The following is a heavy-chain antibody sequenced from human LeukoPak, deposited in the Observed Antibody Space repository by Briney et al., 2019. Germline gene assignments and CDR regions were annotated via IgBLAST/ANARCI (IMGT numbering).Heavy chain of an antibody. D-gene: IGHD2-15*01. Sequence: GGSLRLSCAASGFTFSSYSMNWVRQAPGKGLEWVSSISSSSSYIYYADSVKGRFTISRDNAKNSQYLQMNSLRAEDTAVYYCARARIYCSGGSCFDYYYYGMDVWGKGTTVTVSS. J-gene: IGHJ6*04. CDR2: ISSSSSYI. V-gene: IGHV3-21*01. CDR1: GFTFSSYS. CDR3: ARARIYCSGGSCFDYYYYGMDV.